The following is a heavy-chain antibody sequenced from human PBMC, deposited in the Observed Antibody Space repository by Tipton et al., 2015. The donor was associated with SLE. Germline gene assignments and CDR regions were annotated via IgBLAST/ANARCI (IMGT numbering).Heavy chain of an antibody. CDR1: GGSISSDY. Sequence: TLSLTCNVSGGSISSDYWSWIRQPPGKGLEWIGDLYSGGSPNYNPSLKSRVTMSVDTSKNHFSLKVNSVTAADTAVYYCARGGHYACFGPWGQGFLVTVSS. CDR2: LYSGGSP. V-gene: IGHV4-59*01. J-gene: IGHJ5*02. D-gene: IGHD3-3*01. CDR3: ARGGHYACFGP.